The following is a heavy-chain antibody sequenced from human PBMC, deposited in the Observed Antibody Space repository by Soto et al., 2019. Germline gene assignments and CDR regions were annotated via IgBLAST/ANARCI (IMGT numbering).Heavy chain of an antibody. CDR2: IYYSGST. CDR1: GGSISSYY. CDR3: AREAPDFWSGSSRSYYYYYMDV. J-gene: IGHJ6*03. Sequence: SETLSLTCTVSGGSISSYYWSWIRQPPGKGLEWIGYIYYSGSTNYNPSLKSRVPISVDTSKNQCSLKLSAVTASDTAVYYWAREAPDFWSGSSRSYYYYYMDVWGKGTTVTVSS. V-gene: IGHV4-59*01. D-gene: IGHD3-3*01.